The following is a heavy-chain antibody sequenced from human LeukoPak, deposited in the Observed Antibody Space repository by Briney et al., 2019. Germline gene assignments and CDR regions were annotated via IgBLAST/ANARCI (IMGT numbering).Heavy chain of an antibody. D-gene: IGHD1-20*01. Sequence: ASVKVSCKASGYTFTGYYMHWVRQAPGQGLEWMGWINANSGGTNYAQKFQGRVTMTRDTSIRTAYMDLSRLTSDDTAVYYCTRDLLPPMITGTYGDFDYWGQGILVIVSS. CDR1: GYTFTGYY. V-gene: IGHV1-2*02. J-gene: IGHJ4*02. CDR3: TRDLLPPMITGTYGDFDY. CDR2: INANSGGT.